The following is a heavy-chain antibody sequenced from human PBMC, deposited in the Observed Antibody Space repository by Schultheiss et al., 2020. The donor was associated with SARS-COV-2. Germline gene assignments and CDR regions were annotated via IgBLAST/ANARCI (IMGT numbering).Heavy chain of an antibody. CDR1: GFTFSSYA. D-gene: IGHD5-18*01. J-gene: IGHJ3*02. V-gene: IGHV3-48*04. CDR3: ARDSHAAMVISDAFDI. CDR2: ISSSSSTI. Sequence: GGSLRLSCAASGFTFSSYAMHWVRQAPGKGLEWVSYISSSSSTIYYADSVKGRFTISRDNAKNSLYLQMNSLRAEDTAVYYCARDSHAAMVISDAFDIWGQGTMVTVSS.